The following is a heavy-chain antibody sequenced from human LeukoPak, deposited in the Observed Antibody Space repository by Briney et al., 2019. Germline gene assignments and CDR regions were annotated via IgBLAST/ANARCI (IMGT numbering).Heavy chain of an antibody. CDR1: GFTFSSYE. Sequence: GGSLRLSCAASGFTFSSYEMNSVRQAPGKGLEWVSYISSSGSTIYYADSVKGRSTISRDNAKNSLYLQMNSLRAEDTAVYYCARSSYSSSWTGWFDPWGQGTLVTVSS. CDR2: ISSSGSTI. CDR3: ARSSYSSSWTGWFDP. D-gene: IGHD6-13*01. J-gene: IGHJ5*02. V-gene: IGHV3-48*03.